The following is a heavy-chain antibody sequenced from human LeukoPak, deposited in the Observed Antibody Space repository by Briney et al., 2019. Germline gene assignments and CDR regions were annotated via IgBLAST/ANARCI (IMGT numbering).Heavy chain of an antibody. CDR1: GFTFSSYW. V-gene: IGHV3-74*01. Sequence: PGGSLRLSCAASGFTFSSYWMHWVRQAPGKGLVWVSRINSDGSSTSYADSVKGRFTISRDNAKNTLYLQMNSLRAVDTAVYYCARALAVAGTGGFDPWGQGTLVTVSS. D-gene: IGHD6-19*01. CDR3: ARALAVAGTGGFDP. J-gene: IGHJ5*02. CDR2: INSDGSST.